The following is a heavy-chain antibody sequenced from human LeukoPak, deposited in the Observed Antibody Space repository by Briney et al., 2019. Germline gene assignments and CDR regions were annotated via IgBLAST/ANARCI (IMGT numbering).Heavy chain of an antibody. Sequence: GGSLRLSCAASGFTFSSYAMSWVRQAPGKGLEWVSAIGTAGDTYYPGSVKGRFTIPRENAKNSLYLQMNSLRAGDTAVYYCARGGLAGAGYYGMDVWGQGTTVTVSS. CDR2: IGTAGDT. CDR1: GFTFSSYA. CDR3: ARGGLAGAGYYGMDV. D-gene: IGHD6-19*01. J-gene: IGHJ6*02. V-gene: IGHV3-13*01.